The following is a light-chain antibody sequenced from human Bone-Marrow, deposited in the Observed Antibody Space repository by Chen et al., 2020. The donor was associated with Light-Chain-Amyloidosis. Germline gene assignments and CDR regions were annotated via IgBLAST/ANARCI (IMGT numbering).Light chain of an antibody. CDR2: DDS. CDR1: NIGSTR. J-gene: IGLJ3*02. CDR3: PVWDRSSDRPV. Sequence: SYVLSQPSSVSVAPGQTATIACGGNNIGSTRVHWYQQTPGPAPLLVVYDDSDRPSGIPERLSGSHSGNSATLTISRVEAGDEADYYCPVWDRSSDRPVFGGGTKLTVL. V-gene: IGLV3-21*02.